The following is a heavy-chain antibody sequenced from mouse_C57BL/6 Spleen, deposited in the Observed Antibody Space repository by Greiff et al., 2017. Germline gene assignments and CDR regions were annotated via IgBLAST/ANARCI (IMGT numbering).Heavy chain of an antibody. CDR3: ARDFYYGSRSWFAY. CDR1: GYTFTSYW. CDR2: IDPSDSYT. J-gene: IGHJ3*01. V-gene: IGHV1-59*01. D-gene: IGHD1-1*01. Sequence: QVQLQHPGAELVRPGTSVKLSCKASGYTFTSYWMHWVKQRPGQGLEWIGVIDPSDSYTNYNQKFKGKATLTVDTSSSTAYMQLSSLTSEDSAVYYCARDFYYGSRSWFAYWGQGTLVTVSA.